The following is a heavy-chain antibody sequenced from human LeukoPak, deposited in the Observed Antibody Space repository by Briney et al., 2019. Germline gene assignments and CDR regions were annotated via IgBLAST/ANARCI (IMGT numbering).Heavy chain of an antibody. Sequence: SVKVSCKASGGTFSSCAISWVRQAPGQGLEWMGGIIPIFGTANYAQKFQGRVTITTDESTSTAYMELSSLRSEDTAVYYCARERETTVTYGDYYYYYMDVWGKGTTVTVSS. CDR1: GGTFSSCA. CDR2: IIPIFGTA. D-gene: IGHD4-17*01. J-gene: IGHJ6*03. V-gene: IGHV1-69*05. CDR3: ARERETTVTYGDYYYYYMDV.